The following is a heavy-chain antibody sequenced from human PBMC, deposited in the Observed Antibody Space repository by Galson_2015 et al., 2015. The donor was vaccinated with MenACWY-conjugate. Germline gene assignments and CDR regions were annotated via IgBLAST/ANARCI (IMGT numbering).Heavy chain of an antibody. Sequence: SLRLSCAASGFTFRNYAMNWVRQTPGKGLEWVSSVSSSAYTTYYADSVKGRFTVSRDDPQNTLYLQMNSLRADDTAVYYCARVPRRIYDSSGYYFDSWGQGTLVTVSS. CDR3: ARVPRRIYDSSGYYFDS. CDR1: GFTFRNYA. J-gene: IGHJ4*02. V-gene: IGHV3-23*01. D-gene: IGHD3-22*01. CDR2: VSSSAYTT.